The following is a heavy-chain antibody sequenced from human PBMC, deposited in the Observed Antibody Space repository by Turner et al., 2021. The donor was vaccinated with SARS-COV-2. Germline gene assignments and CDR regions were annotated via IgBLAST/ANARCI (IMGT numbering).Heavy chain of an antibody. V-gene: IGHV3-13*04. CDR3: ARAKFRGLISWFDP. D-gene: IGHD3-10*01. CDR2: VGTAGDT. Sequence: EVQLVESGGGLVQPGGSLRHSCAASGFTFSNYDMNWVRQATGKGLEWFSAVGTAGDTYYPGSVKGRFTISRENGKNSLYLQMNSLRAGDTAVYYCARAKFRGLISWFDPWGQGTLVTVSS. J-gene: IGHJ5*02. CDR1: GFTFSNYD.